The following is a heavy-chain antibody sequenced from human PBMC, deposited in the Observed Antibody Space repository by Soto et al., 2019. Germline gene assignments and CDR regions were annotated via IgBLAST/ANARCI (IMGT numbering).Heavy chain of an antibody. V-gene: IGHV4-4*02. J-gene: IGHJ5*02. Sequence: GTLSLTCAGSGGSIRSSNWWSWVRQPPGKGLEWIGEIYHSGSTNYNPSLKSRVTISVDKSKNQFSLKLSSVTAADTAVYYCARGGYSSSWYGWFDPWGQGTLVTVSS. CDR2: IYHSGST. D-gene: IGHD6-13*01. CDR3: ARGGYSSSWYGWFDP. CDR1: GGSIRSSNW.